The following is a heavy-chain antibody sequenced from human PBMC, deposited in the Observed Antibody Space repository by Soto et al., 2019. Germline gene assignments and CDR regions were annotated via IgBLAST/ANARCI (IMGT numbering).Heavy chain of an antibody. V-gene: IGHV3-30*18. J-gene: IGHJ4*02. Sequence: QVQLVESGGGVVQPGRSLRLSCAASGFTFSSYGMHWVRQAPGKGLEWVAVISYDGSNKYYADSVKGRFTISRDNSKNALYLQMNSLRAEDTAVYYCAKEDRDGEYYDCWSGPDYWGQGTLVTVSS. CDR1: GFTFSSYG. CDR2: ISYDGSNK. D-gene: IGHD3-3*01. CDR3: AKEDRDGEYYDCWSGPDY.